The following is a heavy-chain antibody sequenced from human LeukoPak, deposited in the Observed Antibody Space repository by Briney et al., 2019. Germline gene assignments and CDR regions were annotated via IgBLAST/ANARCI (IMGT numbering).Heavy chain of an antibody. J-gene: IGHJ2*01. Sequence: GGSLRLSCAVSGFTFSSFPFHWVRQAPGKGLECVAAISTDGSYKYHGDSVKGRFTISRDNPMNTLYLQMNGLRPDDTAVYYCARSLIPGRWYFDLWGRGTLVTVSS. V-gene: IGHV3-30*04. CDR2: ISTDGSYK. CDR3: ARSLIPGRWYFDL. CDR1: GFTFSSFP. D-gene: IGHD3-16*01.